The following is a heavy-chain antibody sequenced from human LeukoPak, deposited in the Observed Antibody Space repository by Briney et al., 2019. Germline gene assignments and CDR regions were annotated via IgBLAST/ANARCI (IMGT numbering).Heavy chain of an antibody. CDR1: GDSISNYY. D-gene: IGHD4-11*01. CDR2: IYISGST. CDR3: ARSNPTVTPYDFDY. V-gene: IGHV4-4*07. J-gene: IGHJ4*02. Sequence: SETLSLTCTVSGDSISNYYWSWIRQPAGKRLEWIGRIYISGSTNYNPSLKSRVTMSVDTSKNQFSLKLTSVTAADTAVYYCARSNPTVTPYDFDYWGQGTLVTVSS.